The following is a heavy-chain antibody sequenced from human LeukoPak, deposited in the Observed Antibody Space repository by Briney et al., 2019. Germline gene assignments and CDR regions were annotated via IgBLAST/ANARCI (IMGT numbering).Heavy chain of an antibody. D-gene: IGHD2-21*02. J-gene: IGHJ4*02. Sequence: GGSLGLSCAASGFTFSSYAMSWVRQAPGKGLEWVSAISGSGGSTYYADSVKGRFTISRDNSKNTLYLQMNSLRAEDTAVYYCAKEGCGGDCYISIDYWGQGTLVTVSS. V-gene: IGHV3-23*01. CDR3: AKEGCGGDCYISIDY. CDR1: GFTFSSYA. CDR2: ISGSGGST.